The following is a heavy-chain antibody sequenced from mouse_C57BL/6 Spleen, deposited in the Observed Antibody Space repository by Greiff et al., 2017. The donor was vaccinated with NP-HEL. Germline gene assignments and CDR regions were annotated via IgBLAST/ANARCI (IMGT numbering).Heavy chain of an antibody. D-gene: IGHD1-1*01. J-gene: IGHJ1*03. Sequence: QVQLQQPGAELVKPGASVKMSCKASGYTFTSYWITWVKQRPGQGLEWIGDIYPGSGSTNYNEKFKSKATLTVDTSSSTAYMQLSSLTSEDSAVYYCARSRMDGSSYNWYFDVWGTGTTVTVSS. V-gene: IGHV1-55*01. CDR2: IYPGSGST. CDR1: GYTFTSYW. CDR3: ARSRMDGSSYNWYFDV.